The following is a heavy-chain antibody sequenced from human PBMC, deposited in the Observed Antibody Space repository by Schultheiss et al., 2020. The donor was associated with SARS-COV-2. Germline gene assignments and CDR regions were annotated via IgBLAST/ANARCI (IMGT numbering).Heavy chain of an antibody. CDR3: ARDRGYYDSSGYYTYAFDI. V-gene: IGHV1-69*04. CDR1: GGTFSSYA. D-gene: IGHD3-22*01. Sequence: SVKVSCKASGGTFSSYAISWVRQAPGQGLEWMGRIIPIPGIANYAQKFQGRVTITADKSTSTAYMELSSLRSEDTAVYYCARDRGYYDSSGYYTYAFDIWGQGTMVTVSS. J-gene: IGHJ3*02. CDR2: IIPIPGIA.